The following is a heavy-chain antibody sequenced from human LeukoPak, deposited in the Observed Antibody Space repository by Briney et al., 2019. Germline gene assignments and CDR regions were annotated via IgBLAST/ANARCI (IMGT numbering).Heavy chain of an antibody. CDR1: GFTFSDDY. CDR3: ARDLSIDYYDSSGPDY. CDR2: ISYDGSNK. Sequence: PGGSLRLSCAASGFTFSDDYMSWIRQAPGKGLEWVAVISYDGSNKYYADSVKGRFTISRDNSKNTLYLQMNSLRAEDTAVYYCARDLSIDYYDSSGPDYWGQGTLVTVSS. D-gene: IGHD3-22*01. V-gene: IGHV3-30-3*01. J-gene: IGHJ4*02.